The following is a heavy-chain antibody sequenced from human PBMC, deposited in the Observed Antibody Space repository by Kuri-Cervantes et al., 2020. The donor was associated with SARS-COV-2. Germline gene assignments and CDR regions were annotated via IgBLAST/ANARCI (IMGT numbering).Heavy chain of an antibody. CDR2: ISYDGSNK. J-gene: IGHJ6*02. D-gene: IGHD2-15*01. Sequence: GESLKISCAASGLTFSSYGMHWVRQAPGKGLEWVAVISYDGSNKYYADSVKGRFTISRDNSKNTLYLQMNSLRAEDTAVYYCARSFRYCSGGSCYDYYYGMDVWGQGTTVTVSS. CDR3: ARSFRYCSGGSCYDYYYGMDV. V-gene: IGHV3-30*03. CDR1: GLTFSSYG.